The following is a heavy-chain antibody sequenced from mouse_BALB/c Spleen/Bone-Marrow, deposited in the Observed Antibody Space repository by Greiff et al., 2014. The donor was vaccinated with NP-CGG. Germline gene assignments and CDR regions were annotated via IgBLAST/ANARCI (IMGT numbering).Heavy chain of an antibody. CDR3: AIYYYGSSGFAY. D-gene: IGHD1-1*01. CDR2: IDPVNGNT. J-gene: IGHJ3*01. Sequence: EVQLQQSGAELVKPGASVKLSCTASGFNIKDTYMHWVKQRPEQGLEWIGRIDPVNGNTKYDPKFQGKATITADTSSNTAYLQLSSLTSEDTAVYYCAIYYYGSSGFAYWGQGTLVTVSA. CDR1: GFNIKDTY. V-gene: IGHV14-3*02.